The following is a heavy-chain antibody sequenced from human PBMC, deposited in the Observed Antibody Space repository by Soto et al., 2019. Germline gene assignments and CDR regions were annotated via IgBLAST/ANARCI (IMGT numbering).Heavy chain of an antibody. Sequence: SSQTLSLTCAVYAGSLSPYHWRLIRQPPGKKLEWIGEINHSGKTNYSPSLKSRVTISVDTSKNQFSLKLSSVTAADTAVYYCARSGHLFDYWGQGISVTVSS. CDR2: INHSGKT. D-gene: IGHD3-10*01. CDR3: ARSGHLFDY. J-gene: IGHJ4*02. CDR1: AGSLSPYH. V-gene: IGHV4-34*01.